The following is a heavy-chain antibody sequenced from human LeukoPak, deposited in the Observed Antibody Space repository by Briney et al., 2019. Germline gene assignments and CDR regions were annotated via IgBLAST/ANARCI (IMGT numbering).Heavy chain of an antibody. CDR3: ARLSYDSGTHYTVYKY. Sequence: GGSLRLSCAASGFTFSSYGMHWVRQAPGKGLEWVALIRYDGSNKYYADSVKGRFTISRDNAKNSLYLQTNSLRDDDTAVYYCARLSYDSGTHYTVYKYWGQGTLVTVSS. J-gene: IGHJ4*02. V-gene: IGHV3-33*01. D-gene: IGHD3-10*01. CDR1: GFTFSSYG. CDR2: IRYDGSNK.